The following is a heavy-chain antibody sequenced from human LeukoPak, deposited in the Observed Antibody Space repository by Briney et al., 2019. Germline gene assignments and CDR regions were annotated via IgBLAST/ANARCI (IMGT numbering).Heavy chain of an antibody. J-gene: IGHJ4*02. D-gene: IGHD3-10*01. CDR3: AKGVHGSRSTSFADF. CDR1: GFTFSSYA. Sequence: GGSLRLSCAASGFTFSSYAMHWVRQAPGKGLEWVAVISYDGSNKYYADSVKGRFTISRDNSKNTLYLQMNSLRAEDTAVYYCAKGVHGSRSTSFADFWGQGTLVTVSS. CDR2: ISYDGSNK. V-gene: IGHV3-30-3*01.